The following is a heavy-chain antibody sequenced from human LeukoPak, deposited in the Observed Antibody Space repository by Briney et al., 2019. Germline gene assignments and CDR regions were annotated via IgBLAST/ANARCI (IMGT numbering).Heavy chain of an antibody. J-gene: IGHJ4*02. Sequence: GGSLRLSCAASGFTFSSYAMSWVRQAPGKGLEWVSAISGSVGSTYYADSVKGRFTIYRDNSKIKLYLQMNSLRAEDTAIYYCAKDMGYCSSATCYGLDYWGQGTLVTVSS. D-gene: IGHD2-2*01. CDR3: AKDMGYCSSATCYGLDY. CDR1: GFTFSSYA. V-gene: IGHV3-23*01. CDR2: ISGSVGST.